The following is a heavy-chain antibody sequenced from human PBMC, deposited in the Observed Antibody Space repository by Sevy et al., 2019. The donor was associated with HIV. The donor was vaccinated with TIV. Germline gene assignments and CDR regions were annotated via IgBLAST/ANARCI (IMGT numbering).Heavy chain of an antibody. CDR3: AKDRKYDFWSGYPGY. J-gene: IGHJ4*02. CDR1: GFTFSSYA. D-gene: IGHD3-3*01. V-gene: IGHV3-23*01. CDR2: ISGNGGST. Sequence: GGSLRLSCAASGFTFSSYAMSWVRQAPGKGLEWVSAISGNGGSTYYADSVKGRFTISRDNSKNTLYLQMNSLRAEDTAVYYCAKDRKYDFWSGYPGYWGQGTLVTVSS.